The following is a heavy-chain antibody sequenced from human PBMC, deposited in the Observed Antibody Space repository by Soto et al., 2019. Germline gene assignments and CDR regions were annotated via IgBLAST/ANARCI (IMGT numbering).Heavy chain of an antibody. J-gene: IGHJ6*02. V-gene: IGHV4-59*01. Sequence: QVQLQQSGPGLVKPSETLSLTCTVSGGSISSYYWSWIRQPPGKGLGWIGYIYYTEKTNYNPSLKSRATISVDTSKNQFSLKLRSVTAADTGVYFCARARFQLLHPYYYGMDVWGQGTAVTVSS. CDR2: IYYTEKT. D-gene: IGHD2-15*01. CDR1: GGSISSYY. CDR3: ARARFQLLHPYYYGMDV.